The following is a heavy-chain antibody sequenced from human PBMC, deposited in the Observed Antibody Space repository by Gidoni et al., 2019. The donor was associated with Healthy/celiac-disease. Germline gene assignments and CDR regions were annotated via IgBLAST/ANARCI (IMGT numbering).Heavy chain of an antibody. CDR3: AKDLLPRTVTPDSFDI. Sequence: EVQRLESGGGLVQPGGYLRLSCAASGVTFSSYAMSWVRQAPGKGLEWVSAISGSGGSTYNADSVKGRFTISRDNSKNTLYLQMNSLRAEDTAVYYCAKDLLPRTVTPDSFDIWGQGTMVTVSS. V-gene: IGHV3-23*01. J-gene: IGHJ3*02. CDR1: GVTFSSYA. D-gene: IGHD4-17*01. CDR2: ISGSGGST.